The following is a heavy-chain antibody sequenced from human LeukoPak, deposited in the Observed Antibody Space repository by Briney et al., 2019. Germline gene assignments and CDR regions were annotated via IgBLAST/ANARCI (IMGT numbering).Heavy chain of an antibody. CDR1: GFTFSSYW. V-gene: IGHV3-74*01. J-gene: IGHJ6*02. D-gene: IGHD6-19*01. CDR2: IYGDGSST. CDR3: ARMRVVAGTIGYGMYV. Sequence: GGSLRLSCAASGFTFSSYWMHWVRQGPGKGLVWVSRIYGDGSSTNYADSVKGRFTISRDNAKNTLYLQMNSLRAEDTAVYYCARMRVVAGTIGYGMYVWGQGTTVTVSS.